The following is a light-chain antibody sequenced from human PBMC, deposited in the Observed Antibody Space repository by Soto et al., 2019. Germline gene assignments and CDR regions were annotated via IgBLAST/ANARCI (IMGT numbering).Light chain of an antibody. CDR3: QQYNNWPPNWT. CDR2: GAS. J-gene: IGKJ1*01. V-gene: IGKV3-15*01. CDR1: QSVSSN. Sequence: EIVMTQSPATLSVSPGERATLSCRASQSVSSNLAWYQQKPGQAPRLLIYGASTRATGIPARFSGSGSGTEFTLTISSLQSEDFVVYYCQQYNNWPPNWTFGQGTKLDSK.